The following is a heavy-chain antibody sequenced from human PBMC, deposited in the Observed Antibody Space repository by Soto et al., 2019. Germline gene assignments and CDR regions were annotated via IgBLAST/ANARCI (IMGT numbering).Heavy chain of an antibody. Sequence: PSETLSLTCTVSGGSISRSSYYWGWIRQSPGKGLEWIASIYYSGSTYYNPSLKSRVTISVDTSKNQFSLKLSSVTAADTAVYYCARSDGRYWGQGTLVTVSS. V-gene: IGHV4-39*07. CDR1: GGSISRSSYY. J-gene: IGHJ4*02. CDR3: ARSDGRY. CDR2: IYYSGST.